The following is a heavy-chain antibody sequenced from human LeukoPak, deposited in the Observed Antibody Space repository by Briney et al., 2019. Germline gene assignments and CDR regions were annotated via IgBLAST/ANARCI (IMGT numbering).Heavy chain of an antibody. CDR3: ARQRRVKRATIDYFDY. CDR2: IYYSTNT. Sequence: PSETLSLTCTVSGGSISISSYYWGWIRQTPGKGLEWIGSIYYSTNTYYNPSLKSRVTISIDTSKNQFSLKLSSVTAADTAVYYCARQRRVKRATIDYFDYWGQGTLVTVSS. D-gene: IGHD1-26*01. V-gene: IGHV4-39*01. J-gene: IGHJ4*02. CDR1: GGSISISSYY.